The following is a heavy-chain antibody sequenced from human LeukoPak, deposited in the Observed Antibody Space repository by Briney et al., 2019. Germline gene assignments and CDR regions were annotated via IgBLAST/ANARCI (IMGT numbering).Heavy chain of an antibody. Sequence: PSQTLSLTCAVSGGSISSGGYSWSWIRQPPGKGLEGIGYIYYSGSTNYNPSLKSRVTISVDTSKNQFSLKLSSVTAADTAVYYCARVNYYDSSGYYYPEYWGQGTLVTVSS. CDR2: IYYSGST. V-gene: IGHV4-61*08. CDR3: ARVNYYDSSGYYYPEY. J-gene: IGHJ4*02. D-gene: IGHD3-22*01. CDR1: GGSISSGGYS.